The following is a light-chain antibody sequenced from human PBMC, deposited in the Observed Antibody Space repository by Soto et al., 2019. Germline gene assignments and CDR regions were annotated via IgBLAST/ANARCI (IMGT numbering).Light chain of an antibody. CDR2: AAS. J-gene: IGKJ1*01. Sequence: DIQMTQSPSSLSASVGERVTIACRASQSIRMYLNWYQQKPGKAPKLLIYAASSLQSGVPLRFSGSGSGTDFTLTISSLQPEDFATYFCQQSYITPWAFGQGTKVEIK. V-gene: IGKV1-39*01. CDR3: QQSYITPWA. CDR1: QSIRMY.